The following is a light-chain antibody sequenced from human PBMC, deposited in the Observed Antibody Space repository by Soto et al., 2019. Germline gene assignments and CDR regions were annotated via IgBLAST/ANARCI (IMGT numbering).Light chain of an antibody. CDR3: QLYGSSPQWT. CDR1: QSVSGSAF. V-gene: IGKV3-20*01. Sequence: EIVLTQSPGTLSLSPGERATLSCRASQSVSGSAFLAWYQQKPDQAPRLLIYAAASRATGIPDRFSGSGSGTDFILTISRLEPEDFAVYYCQLYGSSPQWTFGQGTKVEIK. J-gene: IGKJ1*01. CDR2: AAA.